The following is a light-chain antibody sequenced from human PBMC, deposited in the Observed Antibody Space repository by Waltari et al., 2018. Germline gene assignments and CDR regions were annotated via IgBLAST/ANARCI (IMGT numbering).Light chain of an antibody. CDR3: QQEDASPYT. J-gene: IGKJ3*01. CDR2: GSS. V-gene: IGKV1-27*01. CDR1: QHVNRE. Sequence: DVQMTQSPSSLSASVGDRVTVTCRASQHVNRELTWYQQKSGKAPTLLIYGSSTLHTGVSSRFSGAGSGTDFTLTITDLQPEDAATYFCQQEDASPYTFGPGTKVDLK.